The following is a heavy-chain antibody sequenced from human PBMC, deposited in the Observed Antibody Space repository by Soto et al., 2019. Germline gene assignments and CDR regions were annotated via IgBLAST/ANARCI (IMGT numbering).Heavy chain of an antibody. V-gene: IGHV4-34*01. CDR3: ARGIGYCSSINCYSSRRLRFDS. CDR2: VNHSGTT. J-gene: IGHJ4*02. D-gene: IGHD2-2*01. Sequence: QVQLQQWGAGLLKPSETLSLTCAVYGGSFSGYYWTWIRQSPEKGLEWIGEVNHSGTTYYNPSLTTQVTISVHTPKNQFSMKMSSVTAADTAVYYCARGIGYCSSINCYSSRRLRFDSWGQGTLVTVSS. CDR1: GGSFSGYY.